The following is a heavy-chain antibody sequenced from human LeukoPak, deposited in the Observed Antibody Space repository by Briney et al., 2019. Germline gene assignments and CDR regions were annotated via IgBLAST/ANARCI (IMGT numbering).Heavy chain of an antibody. D-gene: IGHD5-24*01. CDR3: AKDSGVGMATTFSILDI. Sequence: GGSLRLSCAASGFTFSNYGMHWVRQAPGKGLEWGAFIRYDGSNKYYADSVKGRFTISRDNSKNTLYLQMDSLRTEDTAVYYCAKDSGVGMATTFSILDIWGQGTMVTVSS. V-gene: IGHV3-30*02. J-gene: IGHJ3*02. CDR1: GFTFSNYG. CDR2: IRYDGSNK.